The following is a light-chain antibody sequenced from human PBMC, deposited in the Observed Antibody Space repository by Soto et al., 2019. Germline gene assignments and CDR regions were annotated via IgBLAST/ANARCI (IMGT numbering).Light chain of an antibody. Sequence: DVQMTQSPSSLSAFVGDRVTITCRASQGIAPYLAWFQQKPGKVPKLLIYATSTLQSGVPSRFSGSGSGTEFTLTINSLRPEDVGTYYCQKYNSAPLTFGGGTKVEIK. CDR1: QGIAPY. J-gene: IGKJ4*01. CDR3: QKYNSAPLT. V-gene: IGKV1-27*01. CDR2: ATS.